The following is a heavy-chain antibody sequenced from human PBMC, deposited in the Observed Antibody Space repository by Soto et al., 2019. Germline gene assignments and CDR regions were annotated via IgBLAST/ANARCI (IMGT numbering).Heavy chain of an antibody. CDR1: GGTSTRYA. D-gene: IGHD3-3*01. CDR3: NRGSEYDFWSGYL. J-gene: IGHJ4*02. V-gene: IGHV1-69*06. CDR2: IVPMFGTS. Sequence: QGRLLQSGAEVRKPGSSVKVSCKITGGTSTRYAINWVRQAPGPGLAGMGGIVPMFGTSKDAQKFQGRVTITADTSTNIAYMEWRTLRSEDTAVYYCNRGSEYDFWSGYLWGQGTLSSVSS.